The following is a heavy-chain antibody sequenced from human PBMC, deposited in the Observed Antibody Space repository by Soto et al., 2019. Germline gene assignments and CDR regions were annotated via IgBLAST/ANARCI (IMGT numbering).Heavy chain of an antibody. CDR2: INPNSGGT. D-gene: IGHD1-26*01. CDR1: RYTFTGYY. Sequence: ASVKVSCKASRYTFTGYYMHWVRQAPGQGLEWMGWINPNSGGTNYAQKFQGWVTMTRDTSISTAYMELSRLRSDDTAVYYCARESIGVVGATVFDYWGQGTLGTVSS. CDR3: ARESIGVVGATVFDY. J-gene: IGHJ4*02. V-gene: IGHV1-2*04.